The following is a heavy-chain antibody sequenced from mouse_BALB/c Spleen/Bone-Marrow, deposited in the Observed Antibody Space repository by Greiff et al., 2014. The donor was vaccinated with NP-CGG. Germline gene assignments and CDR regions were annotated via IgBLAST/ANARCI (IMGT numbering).Heavy chain of an antibody. V-gene: IGHV1-69*01. CDR1: GYAFTDRW. CDR2: IDTSDSYT. D-gene: IGHD2-4*01. Sequence: QVQLQQSGTELVMPGASVKMSCKASGYAFTDRWIHWGKQRPGQGLGWIGAIDTSDSYTNYNQKFKGKATLTVDESSSTAYIHLSSLTSEDSAVYYCARGGDDFSLDYWGQRTSVTVSS. J-gene: IGHJ4*01. CDR3: ARGGDDFSLDY.